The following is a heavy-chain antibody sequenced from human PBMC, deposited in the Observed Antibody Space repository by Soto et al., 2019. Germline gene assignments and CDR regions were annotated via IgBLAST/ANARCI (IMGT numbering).Heavy chain of an antibody. J-gene: IGHJ4*02. CDR1: GGSISSGGYY. CDR2: IYYSGSN. CDR3: ARDRDGYIDY. D-gene: IGHD3-10*01. V-gene: IGHV4-31*03. Sequence: SETLSLTCTVSGGSISSGGYYWSWIRQHPGKGLEWIGYIYYSGSNYYNPSLKSRVTISVDTSKNQFSLKLSSVTAADTAVYYCARDRDGYIDYWGQGTLVTVSS.